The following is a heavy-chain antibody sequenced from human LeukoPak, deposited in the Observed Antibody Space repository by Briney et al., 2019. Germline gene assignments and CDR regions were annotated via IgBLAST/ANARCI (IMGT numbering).Heavy chain of an antibody. CDR2: IIPIFGTA. V-gene: IGHV1-69*13. D-gene: IGHD3-10*01. Sequence: ASVKVSCNASGGTFSSYAISWVRQAPGHGLEWVGGIIPIFGTANYTQKFQGRVTITADESTSTAYMELSSLRSEDTAVYYCAKDGTYGSGADLYYYYMDVWGKGTTVTISS. J-gene: IGHJ6*03. CDR1: GGTFSSYA. CDR3: AKDGTYGSGADLYYYYMDV.